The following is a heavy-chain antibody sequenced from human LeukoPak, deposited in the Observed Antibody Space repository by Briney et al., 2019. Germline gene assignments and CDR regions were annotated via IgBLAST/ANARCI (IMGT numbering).Heavy chain of an antibody. CDR1: GFTFSSYA. J-gene: IGHJ4*01. CDR3: ARELQLLAHFDY. Sequence: GGSLRLSCAASGFTFSSYAMHWVRQAPGKGLEYVSAISSNGGSTYYANSVKGRFTISRDNSKNTLYLQMGSLRAEDTAVYYCARELQLLAHFDYWGQGTLVTGSS. CDR2: ISSNGGST. V-gene: IGHV3-64*01. D-gene: IGHD6-19*01.